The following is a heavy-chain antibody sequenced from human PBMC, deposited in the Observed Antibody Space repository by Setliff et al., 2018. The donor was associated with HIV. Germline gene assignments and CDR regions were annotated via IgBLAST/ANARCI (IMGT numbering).Heavy chain of an antibody. CDR3: ARETNWNGSDL. Sequence: ASVKVSCKVYGYTLSELSIHWVRQAPGKGLEWMGYFGPQDGETVYAQKFQGRVTLTEDTSTGTAYMELSGLRSEDTAVYYCARETNWNGSDLWGRGTLVTVSS. J-gene: IGHJ2*01. CDR1: GYTLSELS. V-gene: IGHV1-24*01. D-gene: IGHD1-1*01. CDR2: FGPQDGET.